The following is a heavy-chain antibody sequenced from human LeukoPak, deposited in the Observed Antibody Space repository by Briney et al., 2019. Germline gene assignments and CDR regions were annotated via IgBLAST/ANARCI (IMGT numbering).Heavy chain of an antibody. V-gene: IGHV1-2*02. Sequence: ASVKVSCKASGYTFTGYYMHWVRQAPGQGLEWMGWINPNSGGTNYAGQGHHDQGHVISTAYMELSRLRSDDTAVYYCARTVTGATFDYWGQGTLVTVSS. CDR3: ARTVTGATFDY. J-gene: IGHJ4*02. D-gene: IGHD4-17*01. CDR1: GYTFTGYY. CDR2: INPNSGGT.